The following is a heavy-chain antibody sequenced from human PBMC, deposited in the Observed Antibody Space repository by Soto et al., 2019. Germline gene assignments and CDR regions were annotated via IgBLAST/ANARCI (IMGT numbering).Heavy chain of an antibody. CDR1: GDSVSSGSYY. Sequence: SETLSLTCIVSGDSVSSGSYYWSWIRQPPGKGLEWIGYIYYRGSTNYNPSLKSRVTISIDTSRNQFSLKLNSVTAADTALYYCARGLDYVGFDYWRQGTLVTVSS. J-gene: IGHJ4*02. D-gene: IGHD4-17*01. CDR3: ARGLDYVGFDY. CDR2: IYYRGST. V-gene: IGHV4-61*01.